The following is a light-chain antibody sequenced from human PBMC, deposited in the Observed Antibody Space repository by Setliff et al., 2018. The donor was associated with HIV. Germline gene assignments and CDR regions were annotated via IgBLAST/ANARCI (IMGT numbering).Light chain of an antibody. CDR1: NIGSKS. Sequence: SYGLTQPPSVSVAPGKTARITCGGNNIGSKSVHWYQQKPGQAPVLVISYDSDRPSGIPERFSGSNSGNTATLTISRVEAGDEADYYCQVWDSSSDHPYVFGTGTKVTVL. CDR3: QVWDSSSDHPYV. J-gene: IGLJ1*01. CDR2: YDS. V-gene: IGLV3-21*04.